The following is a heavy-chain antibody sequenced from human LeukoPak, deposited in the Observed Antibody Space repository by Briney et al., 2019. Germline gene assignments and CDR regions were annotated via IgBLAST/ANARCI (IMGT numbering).Heavy chain of an antibody. CDR1: GFTFSTYD. CDR3: AKGGEQVTWNFQN. V-gene: IGHV3-30*02. CDR2: IQYDGSNK. Sequence: GGSLRLSCAASGFTFSTYDMHWVRQAPGKGPEWVTFIQYDGSNKYYADSVRGRFTISRDNSKNTLYLQMNSLRAEDTAVYYCAKGGEQVTWNFQNWGQGTLVTVSS. J-gene: IGHJ1*01. D-gene: IGHD1/OR15-1a*01.